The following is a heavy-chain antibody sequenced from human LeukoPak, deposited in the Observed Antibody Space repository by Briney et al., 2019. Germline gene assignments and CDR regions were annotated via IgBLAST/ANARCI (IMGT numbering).Heavy chain of an antibody. Sequence: SVKVSCKASGGTFSSYAISWVRQAPGQGLEWTGGIIPIFGTANYAQKFQGRVTITTDESTSTAYMELSSLRSEDTAVYYCARTSLGYCSSTSCSYYYYYMDVWGKGTTVTVSS. V-gene: IGHV1-69*05. CDR1: GGTFSSYA. D-gene: IGHD2-2*01. CDR2: IIPIFGTA. CDR3: ARTSLGYCSSTSCSYYYYYMDV. J-gene: IGHJ6*03.